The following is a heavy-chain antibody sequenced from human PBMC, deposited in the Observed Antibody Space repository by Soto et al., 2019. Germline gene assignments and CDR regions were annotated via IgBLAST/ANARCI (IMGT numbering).Heavy chain of an antibody. CDR3: ARSFEPPGIAAAGTYVMDV. Sequence: PGGSLRLSCAASGFTFDDYGMSWVRQAPGKGLEWVSGINWNGGSTGYADSVKGRFTISRDNAKNSLYLQMNSLRAEDTALYYCARSFEPPGIAAAGTYVMDVWGQGTTVTVSS. V-gene: IGHV3-20*04. J-gene: IGHJ6*02. D-gene: IGHD6-13*01. CDR1: GFTFDDYG. CDR2: INWNGGST.